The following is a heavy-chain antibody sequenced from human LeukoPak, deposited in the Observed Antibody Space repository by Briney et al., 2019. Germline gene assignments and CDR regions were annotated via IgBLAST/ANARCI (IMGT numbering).Heavy chain of an antibody. Sequence: GGSLRLSCAGSGITFSKYWLSWVCQAPGKGLEWVANINRDGSEKYYVDSVKGRFTISRDNSKNTLYLQMNSLRAEDTAVYYCATSSRIGAYYYMDVWGKGTTVTISS. J-gene: IGHJ6*03. D-gene: IGHD3-3*01. V-gene: IGHV3-7*03. CDR1: GITFSKYW. CDR2: INRDGSEK. CDR3: ATSSRIGAYYYMDV.